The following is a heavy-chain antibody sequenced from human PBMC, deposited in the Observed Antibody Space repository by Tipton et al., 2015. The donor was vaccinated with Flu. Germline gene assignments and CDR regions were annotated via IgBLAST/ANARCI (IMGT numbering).Heavy chain of an antibody. CDR1: GFTFSSYG. V-gene: IGHV3-30*18. J-gene: IGHJ6*02. Sequence: RSLRLSCAASGFTFSSYGMHWVRQAPGKGLEWVAVISYDGSNKYYADSVKGRFTISRDNSKNTLYLQMNSLRAEDTAVYYCAKDVDTAMVTSYYGMDVWGQGTTVTVSS. D-gene: IGHD5-18*01. CDR2: ISYDGSNK. CDR3: AKDVDTAMVTSYYGMDV.